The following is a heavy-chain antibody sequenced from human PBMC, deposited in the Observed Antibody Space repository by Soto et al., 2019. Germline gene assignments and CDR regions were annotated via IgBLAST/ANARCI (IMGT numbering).Heavy chain of an antibody. D-gene: IGHD3-22*01. Sequence: ASVKVSCKASGYTFTNYAMHWVRQAPGQRLEWMGWINAGNGNTKYSQKFQGRVTFTRDTSASTAYMELSSLRSEDTAVYYCARGEWYYYDSSGYFGFDYRGQGTPVTVSS. CDR3: ARGEWYYYDSSGYFGFDY. CDR2: INAGNGNT. CDR1: GYTFTNYA. V-gene: IGHV1-3*01. J-gene: IGHJ4*02.